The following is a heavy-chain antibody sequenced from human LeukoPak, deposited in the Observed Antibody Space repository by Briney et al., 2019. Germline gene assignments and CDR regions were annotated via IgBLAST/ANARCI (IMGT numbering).Heavy chain of an antibody. V-gene: IGHV3-23*01. J-gene: IGHJ5*02. CDR1: GFTFSSYA. D-gene: IGHD1-26*01. CDR3: AKDQWELPSNWFDP. CDR2: ISGSGGST. Sequence: PGGSLRLSCAASGFTFSSYAMSWVRQAPGKGLEWVSAISGSGGSTYYADSVKGRFTISRDISKNTLYLQMNSLRADDTAVYYCAKDQWELPSNWFDPWGQGTLVTVSS.